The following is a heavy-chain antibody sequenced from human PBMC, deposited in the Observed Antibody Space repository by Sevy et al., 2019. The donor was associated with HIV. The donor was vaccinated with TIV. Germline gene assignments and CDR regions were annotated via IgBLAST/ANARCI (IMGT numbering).Heavy chain of an antibody. Sequence: GESLKISCKGSGYSFTSYWIGWVRQMPGKGLEWMGIIYLGDSDTTYSPSFQGQVTISDDKSINTAYLQWSSLKASDTAMYYCARRRAAARVVGDAFDIWGQGTMVTVSS. CDR2: IYLGDSDT. V-gene: IGHV5-51*01. J-gene: IGHJ3*02. CDR3: ARRRAAARVVGDAFDI. D-gene: IGHD6-13*01. CDR1: GYSFTSYW.